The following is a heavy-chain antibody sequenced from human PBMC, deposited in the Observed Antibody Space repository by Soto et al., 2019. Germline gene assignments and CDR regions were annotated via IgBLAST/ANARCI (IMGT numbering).Heavy chain of an antibody. CDR2: ISGSGGST. V-gene: IGHV3-23*01. D-gene: IGHD3-10*01. Sequence: PGGSLRLSCVASGFTFSSYAMSWVRQAPGKGLEWVSAISGSGGSTYYVDSVKGRFTISRDNAKNSLYLQMNSLRAEDTAVYYCARDSRITMVRGVMADAFDIWGQGTMVTVSS. J-gene: IGHJ3*02. CDR1: GFTFSSYA. CDR3: ARDSRITMVRGVMADAFDI.